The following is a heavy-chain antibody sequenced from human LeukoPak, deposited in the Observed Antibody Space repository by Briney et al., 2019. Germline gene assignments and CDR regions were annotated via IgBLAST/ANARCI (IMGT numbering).Heavy chain of an antibody. J-gene: IGHJ4*02. D-gene: IGHD2-8*01. Sequence: SVKVSCKASGGTFSSYAISWVRHAPGQGLEWMGGIIPIFGTANYAQKFQGRVTITADESTSTAYMELSSLRSEDTAVYYCARASTYCTNGVCYNSQGPPVDYWGQGTLVTVSS. CDR3: ARASTYCTNGVCYNSQGPPVDY. CDR2: IIPIFGTA. V-gene: IGHV1-69*01. CDR1: GGTFSSYA.